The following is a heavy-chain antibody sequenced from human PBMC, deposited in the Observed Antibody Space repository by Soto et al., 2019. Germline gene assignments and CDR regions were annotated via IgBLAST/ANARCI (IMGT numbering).Heavy chain of an antibody. V-gene: IGHV3-48*03. Sequence: GGSLRLSCAASGFTFSRFELHWVRQAPGKGLEWISYISSSGSTAYYASSVEGRFSISRDNANNSVYLQMDSLRVEDTALYCGPTAVWVPYLSFYWGQGALVTVSS. CDR2: ISSSGSTA. D-gene: IGHD3-16*01. CDR1: GFTFSRFE. CDR3: PTAVWVPYLSFY. J-gene: IGHJ4*02.